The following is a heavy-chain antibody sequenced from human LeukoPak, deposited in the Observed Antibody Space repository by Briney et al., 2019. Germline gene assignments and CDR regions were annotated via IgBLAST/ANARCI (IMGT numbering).Heavy chain of an antibody. J-gene: IGHJ4*02. CDR1: GFIFSNYN. V-gene: IGHV3-69-1*02. D-gene: IGHD1-1*01. Sequence: GGSLRLSCATSGFIFSNYNINWVRQAPGRGLEWVSSIDSGGHTYYPDSLKGRFTFSRDNAKNSVYLQMNNLRAEDTALYYCTKALSTTNWFASHWGRGTLVTVSS. CDR3: TKALSTTNWFASH. CDR2: IDSGGHT.